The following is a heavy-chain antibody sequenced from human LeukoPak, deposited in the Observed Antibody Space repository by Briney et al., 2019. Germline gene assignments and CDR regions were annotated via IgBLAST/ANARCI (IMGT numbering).Heavy chain of an antibody. Sequence: GGSLRLSCAVSGFTFSTYAMTWVRQAPGKGLEWVSVIYSGGSTYYADSVKGRFTISRDNSKNTLYLQMNSLRAEDTAVYYCASGRLDPLGYWGQGTLVTVSS. CDR1: GFTFSTYA. J-gene: IGHJ4*02. CDR2: IYSGGST. V-gene: IGHV3-66*01. CDR3: ASGRLDPLGY. D-gene: IGHD1-1*01.